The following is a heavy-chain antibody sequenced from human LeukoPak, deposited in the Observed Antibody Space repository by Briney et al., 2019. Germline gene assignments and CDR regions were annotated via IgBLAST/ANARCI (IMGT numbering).Heavy chain of an antibody. CDR3: ARESVSYSSSWYFDY. V-gene: IGHV4-34*01. Sequence: SETLSLTCAVYGGSFSGYYWSWIRQPPGKGLEWIGEISHSGSTNYNPSLKSRVTISVDTSKNQFSLKLSSVTAADTAVYYCARESVSYSSSWYFDYWGQGTLVTVSS. J-gene: IGHJ4*02. CDR1: GGSFSGYY. CDR2: ISHSGST. D-gene: IGHD6-13*01.